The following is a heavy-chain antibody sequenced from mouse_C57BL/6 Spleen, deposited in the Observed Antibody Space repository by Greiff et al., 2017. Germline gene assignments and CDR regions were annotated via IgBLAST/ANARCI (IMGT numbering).Heavy chain of an antibody. V-gene: IGHV1-69*01. CDR1: GYSFTSYW. J-gene: IGHJ3*01. Sequence: QVQLQQPGAELVMPGASVKLSCKASGYSFTSYWMHWVKQRPGQGLEWIGEIDPSDSYTNYNQKFKGKSTLTVDKSSSPAYRQLSSLTSEDSAVYCGTRVGSSDYEGFADWGQGTLVTVSA. CDR2: IDPSDSYT. D-gene: IGHD3-2*02. CDR3: TRVGSSDYEGFAD.